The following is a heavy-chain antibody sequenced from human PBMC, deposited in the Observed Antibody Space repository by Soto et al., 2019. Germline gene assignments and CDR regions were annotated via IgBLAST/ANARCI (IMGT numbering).Heavy chain of an antibody. CDR1: GGSFSGYY. CDR3: ARVGRGGYSPSSWYYYYYYGMDV. CDR2: INHSGST. Sequence: SATLSLTCAVYGGSFSGYYWSWIRPPPGKGLEWIGEINHSGSTNYNPSLKSRVTISVDTSKNQFSLKLSSVTAADTAVYYCARVGRGGYSPSSWYYYYYYGMDVWGQGTTVTVSS. V-gene: IGHV4-34*01. J-gene: IGHJ6*02. D-gene: IGHD5-18*01.